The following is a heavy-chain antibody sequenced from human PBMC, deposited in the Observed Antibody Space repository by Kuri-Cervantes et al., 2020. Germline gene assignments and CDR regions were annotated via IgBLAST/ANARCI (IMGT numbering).Heavy chain of an antibody. CDR3: AKDPNGDYVGALDS. Sequence: GESLKISCAASGFTFSSYSMNWVRQAPGKGLEWVSCISSSSSYIYYADSVEGRFTISRDNAKNSLYLELNSLRGDDTAVYFCAKDPNGDYVGALDSWGQGTLVTVSS. J-gene: IGHJ5*01. CDR2: ISSSSSYI. CDR1: GFTFSSYS. D-gene: IGHD2-8*01. V-gene: IGHV3-21*04.